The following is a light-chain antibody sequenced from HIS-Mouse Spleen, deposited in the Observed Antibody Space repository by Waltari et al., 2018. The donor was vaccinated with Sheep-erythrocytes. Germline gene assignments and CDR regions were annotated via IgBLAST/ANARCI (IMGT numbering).Light chain of an antibody. Sequence: SYELTQPPSVSVSPGQTARITCSGDALPKKYAYWYKQKSGQAPVLVIYEDSKRPSGIPERFSGSSAGTMATWTISGAQVEDEADYYCYSTDSSGNHSNWVFGGGTKLTVL. J-gene: IGLJ3*02. V-gene: IGLV3-10*01. CDR3: YSTDSSGNHSNWV. CDR2: EDS. CDR1: ALPKKY.